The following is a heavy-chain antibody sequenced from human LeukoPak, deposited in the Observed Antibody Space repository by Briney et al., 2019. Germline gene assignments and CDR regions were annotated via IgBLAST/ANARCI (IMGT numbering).Heavy chain of an antibody. Sequence: PGGSLRLSCAASGFTFSSYGMHWVRQAPGKGLEWVAVIWYDGSNKYYADSVKGRFTISRDNSKNTLYLQMNSLRAEDTAVYYCARASFSRKNSSGWSYFDYWGQGTLVTVSS. J-gene: IGHJ4*02. D-gene: IGHD6-19*01. CDR1: GFTFSSYG. V-gene: IGHV3-33*01. CDR2: IWYDGSNK. CDR3: ARASFSRKNSSGWSYFDY.